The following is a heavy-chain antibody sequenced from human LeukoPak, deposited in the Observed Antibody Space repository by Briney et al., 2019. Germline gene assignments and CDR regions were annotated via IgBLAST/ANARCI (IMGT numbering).Heavy chain of an antibody. Sequence: ASVKVSCTASGYMFTKNYIHWERQAPGQGLEWMGVIDPTGGSTSFAQQFHGRVSMTRDTSTSTDYMELFSLRSQDTAVYYCARGGGTYCWYFDYWGQGTLVTVSS. J-gene: IGHJ4*02. CDR3: ARGGGTYCWYFDY. D-gene: IGHD1-26*01. V-gene: IGHV1-46*01. CDR1: GYMFTKNY. CDR2: IDPTGGST.